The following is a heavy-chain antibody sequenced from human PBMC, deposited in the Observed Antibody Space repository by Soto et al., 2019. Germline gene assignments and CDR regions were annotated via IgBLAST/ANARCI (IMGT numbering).Heavy chain of an antibody. V-gene: IGHV2-26*01. CDR2: IFWNDER. Sequence: QVTLKESGPVLVKPTETLTLTCTVSGFSLSKARMGVSWIRQPPGKALEWLAHIFWNDERSYSPSLKSRLTIFMDTFKRQVFLTMSNMDPVETRTYYCTRGLREELPMYYFDAWGQGTLVTVAS. CDR1: GFSLSKARMG. CDR3: TRGLREELPMYYFDA. D-gene: IGHD1-26*01. J-gene: IGHJ4*02.